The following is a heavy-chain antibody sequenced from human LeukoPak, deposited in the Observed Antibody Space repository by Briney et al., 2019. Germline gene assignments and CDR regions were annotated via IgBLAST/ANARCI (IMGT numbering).Heavy chain of an antibody. D-gene: IGHD4-17*01. Sequence: GGSLRLSCAASGFTVSSNYMNWVRQAPGKGLEWVSSISSSSSYIYYADSVKGRFTISRDNAKNSLYLQMSSLRAEDTAVYYCARVDYGDYEGGAFDIWGQGTMVTVSS. CDR2: ISSSSSYI. J-gene: IGHJ3*02. V-gene: IGHV3-21*01. CDR3: ARVDYGDYEGGAFDI. CDR1: GFTVSSNY.